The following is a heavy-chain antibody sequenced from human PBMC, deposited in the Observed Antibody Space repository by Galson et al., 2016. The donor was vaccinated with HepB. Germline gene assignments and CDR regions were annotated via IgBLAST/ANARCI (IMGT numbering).Heavy chain of an antibody. CDR3: ARGRLSGRIATAAKSLGSFSWFDP. Sequence: ETLSLTCAVYGGSFSAYHWNWIRRPPGKGLEWIGEISFSGSTNYNPSLQSRVSISVERSKNQLSLKLTSVTAADTAVYFCARGRLSGRIATAAKSLGSFSWFDPWGQGTLVTVSS. CDR2: ISFSGST. J-gene: IGHJ5*02. V-gene: IGHV4-34*01. D-gene: IGHD6-13*01. CDR1: GGSFSAYH.